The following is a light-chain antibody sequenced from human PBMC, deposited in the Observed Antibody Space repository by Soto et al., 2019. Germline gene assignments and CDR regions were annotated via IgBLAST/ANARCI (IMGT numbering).Light chain of an antibody. CDR1: SSNIGSNT. CDR2: NNN. Sequence: QSVLTQPPSASGTPGQRVTISCSGSSSNIGSNTVNWYHQLPGTAPKLLISNNNQRPSGVPDRFSGSKSGTSASLAIGGLQSEDEADYYCAAWDDGLNGVLFGGGTKLTVL. CDR3: AAWDDGLNGVL. J-gene: IGLJ3*02. V-gene: IGLV1-44*01.